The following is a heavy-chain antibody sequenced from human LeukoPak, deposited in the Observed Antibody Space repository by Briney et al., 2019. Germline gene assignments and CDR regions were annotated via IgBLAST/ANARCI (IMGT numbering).Heavy chain of an antibody. CDR1: GFTFSSYG. V-gene: IGHV3-23*01. J-gene: IGHJ4*02. CDR3: ARRRDLYSGSYYPFDY. D-gene: IGHD1-26*01. Sequence: PGGSLRLSCAASGFTFSSYGMSWVRQAPGKGLEWVSAISGSGGSTYYADSVKGRFTISADKSISTAYLQWSSLKASDTAMYYCARRRDLYSGSYYPFDYWGQGTLVTVSS. CDR2: ISGSGGST.